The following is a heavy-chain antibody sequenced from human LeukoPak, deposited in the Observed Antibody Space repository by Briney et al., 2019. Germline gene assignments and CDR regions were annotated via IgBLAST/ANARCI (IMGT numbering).Heavy chain of an antibody. J-gene: IGHJ4*02. D-gene: IGHD4-11*01. V-gene: IGHV3-74*01. Sequence: TGGSLRLSCAASGFTFSNYWMHWVRQAPGKGLVWVSRINSDGSSTSYADSVKGRFTISRDNSNNMVYLQMNSLRVDDTGVYYCARDAQRGFDYSNSLAYWGQGVLVTVSS. CDR1: GFTFSNYW. CDR3: ARDAQRGFDYSNSLAY. CDR2: INSDGSST.